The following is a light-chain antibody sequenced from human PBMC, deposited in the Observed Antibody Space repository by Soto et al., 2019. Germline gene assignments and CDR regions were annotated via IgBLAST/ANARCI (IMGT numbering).Light chain of an antibody. CDR2: AAS. CDR1: HVVSNY. V-gene: IGKV1-8*01. J-gene: IGKJ2*01. CDR3: QQCYSYPYT. Sequence: AIRMTQSPSSLSASIGDRVTITCRASHVVSNYLAWYQQKPGQAPKALIYAASFLQSGVPSRFSGSGSGTDFSLTISFLQSEDFATYYCQQCYSYPYTFGQGTTLQMK.